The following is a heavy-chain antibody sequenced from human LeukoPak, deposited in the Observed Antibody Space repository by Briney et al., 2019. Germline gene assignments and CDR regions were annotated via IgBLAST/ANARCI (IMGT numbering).Heavy chain of an antibody. Sequence: GGSLRLSCAASGFTFSSYSMNWVRKAPGKGLEWVSSISSSSSYIYYADSVKGRFTISRDIAKNSPYLQMNSLRAEDTAVYYCAKPRDIDSWAFDVWGQGTMVTVSS. J-gene: IGHJ3*01. CDR1: GFTFSSYS. CDR2: ISSSSSYI. D-gene: IGHD2-15*01. V-gene: IGHV3-21*01. CDR3: AKPRDIDSWAFDV.